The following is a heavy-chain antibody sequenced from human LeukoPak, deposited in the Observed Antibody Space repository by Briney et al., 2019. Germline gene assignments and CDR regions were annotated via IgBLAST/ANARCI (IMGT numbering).Heavy chain of an antibody. V-gene: IGHV3-7*01. CDR3: ARDGGLHTNFDY. Sequence: GGSLILSCAASGFTFRNYWMGWVRQAPGKGLEWVANTKPDGTAEYYADSVRGRFTTSRDNANNFLYLQMNSLRGEDTAVYYCARDGGLHTNFDYWGQGTLVTVSS. CDR1: GFTFRNYW. CDR2: TKPDGTAE. J-gene: IGHJ4*02. D-gene: IGHD2-15*01.